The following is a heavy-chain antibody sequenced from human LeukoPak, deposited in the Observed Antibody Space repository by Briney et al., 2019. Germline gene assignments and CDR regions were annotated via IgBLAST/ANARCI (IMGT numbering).Heavy chain of an antibody. CDR3: AANHSSEGSGWHGGWFDP. CDR2: ISGSGGIT. J-gene: IGHJ5*02. Sequence: GGSLRLSCAASGFTFSSYAMTWVRQAPGKGLEWVSAISGSGGITYYADSVKGRFTISRDNSKNTLYLQMNSLRAEDTALYYCAANHSSEGSGWHGGWFDPWGQGTLVTVSS. D-gene: IGHD6-19*01. V-gene: IGHV3-23*01. CDR1: GFTFSSYA.